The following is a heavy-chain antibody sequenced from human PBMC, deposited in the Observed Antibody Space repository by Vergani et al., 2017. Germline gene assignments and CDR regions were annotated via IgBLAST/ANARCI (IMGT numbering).Heavy chain of an antibody. V-gene: IGHV4-34*08. Sequence: VQLVESGGGLVQPGGSLRLSCAASGFTVSSNYMSWVRQAPGKGLEWIGEINHSGSTNYNPSLKSRVTISVDTSKNQFSLKLSSVTAADTAVYYCAGSSGWYYYYYYMDVWGKGTTVTVSS. D-gene: IGHD6-19*01. J-gene: IGHJ6*03. CDR3: AGSSGWYYYYYYMDV. CDR2: INHSGST. CDR1: GFTVSSNY.